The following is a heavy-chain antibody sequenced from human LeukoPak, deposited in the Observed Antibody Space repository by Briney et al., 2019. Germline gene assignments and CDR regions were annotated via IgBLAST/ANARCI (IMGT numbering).Heavy chain of an antibody. CDR3: ARNREQNYDFWSGINWFDP. V-gene: IGHV3-21*01. CDR2: ISSSSSYI. CDR1: GFTFSSYS. Sequence: GGSLRLSCAASGFTFSSYSMNWVRQAPGKGREWVSSISSSSSYIYYADSVKGRFTISRDNAKNSLYLQMNSLRAEDTAVYYCARNREQNYDFWSGINWFDPWGQGTLVTVSS. J-gene: IGHJ5*02. D-gene: IGHD3-3*01.